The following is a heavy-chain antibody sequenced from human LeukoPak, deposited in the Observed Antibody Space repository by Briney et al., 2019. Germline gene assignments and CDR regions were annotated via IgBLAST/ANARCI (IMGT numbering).Heavy chain of an antibody. CDR1: GGSISSGGYY. CDR2: IYYSGST. V-gene: IGHV4-31*03. J-gene: IGHJ6*02. CDR3: ARDQVRVSSSSPVSYYGMDV. Sequence: SQTLSLTCTVSGGSISSGGYYWSWIRQHPGKGLEWIGYIYYSGSTYYNPSLKRRVTISVDTSKKQLSLKLSCVTAADTAVYYCARDQVRVSSSSPVSYYGMDVWGQGTTVTVSS. D-gene: IGHD6-6*01.